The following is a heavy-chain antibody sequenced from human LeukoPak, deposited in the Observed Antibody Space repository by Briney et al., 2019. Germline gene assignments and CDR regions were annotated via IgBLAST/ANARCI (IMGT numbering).Heavy chain of an antibody. CDR3: ARDVSDFWSGYYKDWFDP. D-gene: IGHD3-3*01. CDR1: GGTFSSYA. J-gene: IGHJ5*02. V-gene: IGHV1-69*05. Sequence: SVKVSCKASGGTFSSYAISWVRQAPGQGLEWMGGIIPIFGTANYAQKFQGRVTITTDESTSTAYMELSSLRSEDTAVYYCARDVSDFWSGYYKDWFDPWGQGTLVTVSS. CDR2: IIPIFGTA.